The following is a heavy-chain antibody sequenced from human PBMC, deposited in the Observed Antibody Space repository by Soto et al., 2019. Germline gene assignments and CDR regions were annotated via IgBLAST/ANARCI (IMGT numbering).Heavy chain of an antibody. Sequence: PGGSLRLSCVASGFTFSSYGMHWVRQAPGKGLEWVVIISFVGSNTYFAYSLKCRFTISRDISKNTLFLQMNSLRVEDTSVYYCAKEGGLSGSYYISSSYYFDYWGQGTLVTVSS. J-gene: IGHJ4*02. D-gene: IGHD1-26*01. V-gene: IGHV3-30*18. CDR2: ISFVGSNT. CDR1: GFTFSSYG. CDR3: AKEGGLSGSYYISSSYYFDY.